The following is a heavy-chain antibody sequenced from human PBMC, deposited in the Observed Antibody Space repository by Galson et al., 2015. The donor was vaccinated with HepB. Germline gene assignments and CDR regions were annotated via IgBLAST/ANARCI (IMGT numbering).Heavy chain of an antibody. CDR1: GDSVSNNNAA. CDR2: TYYRCMWDT. J-gene: IGHJ4*02. V-gene: IGHV6-1*01. D-gene: IGHD6-19*01. CDR3: AREEAGTYCFDN. Sequence: CAISGDSVSNNNAAWNWIRQSPSRGLEWLGRTYYRCMWDTDYAPSVKSRITVNPYTSTNQFSLEVTSVTPDDTAVYFCAREEAGTYCFDNWGQGTLVTVSS.